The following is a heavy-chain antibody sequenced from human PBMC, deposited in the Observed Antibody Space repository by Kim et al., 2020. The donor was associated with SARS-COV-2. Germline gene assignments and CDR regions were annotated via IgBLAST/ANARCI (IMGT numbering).Heavy chain of an antibody. CDR2: IYPSGST. D-gene: IGHD2-2*01. CDR3: ARSTGYSDDY. J-gene: IGHJ4*02. CDR1: GGSINSVSYY. Sequence: SETLSLTCTASGGSINSVSYYWSWIRQPAGMGLEWIGHIYPSGSTNYSPSLKSRATISLDTSKNQFSLKLSSVTAPDTAIYYCARSTGYSDDYWGQGTLVTVSS. V-gene: IGHV4-61*09.